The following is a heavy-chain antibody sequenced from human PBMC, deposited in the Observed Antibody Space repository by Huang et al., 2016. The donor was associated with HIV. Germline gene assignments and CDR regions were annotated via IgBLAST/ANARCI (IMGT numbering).Heavy chain of an antibody. V-gene: IGHV4-39*02. CDR1: GGSIRSDNYY. J-gene: IGHJ4*02. Sequence: QLQLQESGPGLVKPSETLSLTCTVSGGSIRSDNYYWGWIRQPPGKGLEWIGSIYFRGGTYYNQSLKRRVTITVDTSKNHFSLRMRSVTAADTAVYYCARLPGSITMIRGVITDPYWGQGTLVTVSS. CDR3: ARLPGSITMIRGVITDPY. CDR2: IYFRGGT. D-gene: IGHD3-10*01.